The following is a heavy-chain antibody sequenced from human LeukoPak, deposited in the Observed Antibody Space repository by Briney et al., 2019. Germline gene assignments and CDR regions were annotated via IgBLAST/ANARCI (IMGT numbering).Heavy chain of an antibody. CDR3: ARLTPWEGYCFDY. Sequence: PSETLSLTCTVSGGSISSYHWSWIRQPPGKGLEWIGYIYYSGSTNYNPSLKSRVTISVDTSKNQFSLNLSSVTAADTAVYYCARLTPWEGYCFDYWGQGTLVTVSS. D-gene: IGHD1-26*01. J-gene: IGHJ4*02. CDR2: IYYSGST. CDR1: GGSISSYH. V-gene: IGHV4-59*01.